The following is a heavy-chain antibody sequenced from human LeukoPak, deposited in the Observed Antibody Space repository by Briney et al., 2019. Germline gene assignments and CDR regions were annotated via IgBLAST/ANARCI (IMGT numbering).Heavy chain of an antibody. V-gene: IGHV4-59*01. J-gene: IGHJ5*02. CDR1: GGSINSYY. Sequence: SETLSLTCTVSGGSINSYYWSWIRQPPGKGLEWIGYIYYSGSTNYNPSLKSRVTISVDTSKNQFSLKLSSVTAADTAVYYCARDDYRVFDPWGQGTLVTVSS. D-gene: IGHD4-11*01. CDR2: IYYSGST. CDR3: ARDDYRVFDP.